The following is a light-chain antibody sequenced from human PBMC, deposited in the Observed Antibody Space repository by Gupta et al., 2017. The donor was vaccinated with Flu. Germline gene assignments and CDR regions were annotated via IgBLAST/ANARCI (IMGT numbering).Light chain of an antibody. CDR1: QSVNSD. Sequence: PATLSLSPGERATLSCRASQSVNSDLAWYQQKPGQAPRLLIHDASNRATGIPARFSGSGSGTDFILTISSLEPEDFAVYYCQQRRRWLRTFGQGTKVEIK. CDR2: DAS. CDR3: QQRRRWLRT. J-gene: IGKJ1*01. V-gene: IGKV3-11*01.